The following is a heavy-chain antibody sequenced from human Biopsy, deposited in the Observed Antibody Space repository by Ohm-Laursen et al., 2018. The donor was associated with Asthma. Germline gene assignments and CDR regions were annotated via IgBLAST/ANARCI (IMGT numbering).Heavy chain of an antibody. V-gene: IGHV1-69*13. CDR2: IMTVFGTT. Sequence: SVKVSCKAPGGTFSNFAISWVRQAPGQGLEWLGGIMTVFGTTNYAQKFQGRVTITADESTSTAYMEVTSLRSEDPAIYYCARCQVGYSSGWSLLLKKIYYSGMDVWGQGTAVTVSS. CDR1: GGTFSNFA. CDR3: ARCQVGYSSGWSLLLKKIYYSGMDV. J-gene: IGHJ6*02. D-gene: IGHD6-19*01.